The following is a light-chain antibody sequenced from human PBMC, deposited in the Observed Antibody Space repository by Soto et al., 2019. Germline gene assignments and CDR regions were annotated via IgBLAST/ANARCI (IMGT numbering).Light chain of an antibody. Sequence: QSALTQPASVSGSPGQSITITCSGTSSDVGSSKLVSWYQQHPGKAPKLMIYEVAKRPSGVSDRFSGSKSGNTASLTISGIQAEDDAKYYCSSSAGAVANVAFGGGTKPTAL. J-gene: IGLJ2*01. CDR3: SSSAGAVANVA. CDR2: EVA. CDR1: SSDVGSSKL. V-gene: IGLV2-23*02.